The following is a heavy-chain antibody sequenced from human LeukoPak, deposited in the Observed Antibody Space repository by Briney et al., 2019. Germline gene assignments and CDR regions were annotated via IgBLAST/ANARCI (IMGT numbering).Heavy chain of an antibody. CDR2: IYYSGST. CDR3: ARVRSRSSWFRGGSMDV. V-gene: IGHV4-39*07. J-gene: IGHJ6*03. Sequence: SETLSLTCTVSGGSVSRSPYYWGWIRQPPGKGLEWIGNIYYSGSTYYNPSLKSRVTISVDTSKNQFSLKLSSVTAADTAVYYCARVRSRSSWFRGGSMDVWGKGTTVTVSS. D-gene: IGHD6-13*01. CDR1: GGSVSRSPYY.